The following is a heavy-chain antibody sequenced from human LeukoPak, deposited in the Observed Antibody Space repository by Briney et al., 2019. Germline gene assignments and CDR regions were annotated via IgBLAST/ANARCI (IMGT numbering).Heavy chain of an antibody. J-gene: IGHJ6*02. V-gene: IGHV3-53*01. D-gene: IGHD1-26*01. CDR2: IYSGGST. CDR1: GFTVSSNY. CDR3: ASRRKSFYGMDV. Sequence: GGSLRLSCAASGFTVSSNYMSWVPQAPGKRLEWVSVIYSGGSTYYADSVKGRFTISRDNSKNTLYLQMNSLRAEDTAVYYCASRRKSFYGMDVWGQGTTVTVSS.